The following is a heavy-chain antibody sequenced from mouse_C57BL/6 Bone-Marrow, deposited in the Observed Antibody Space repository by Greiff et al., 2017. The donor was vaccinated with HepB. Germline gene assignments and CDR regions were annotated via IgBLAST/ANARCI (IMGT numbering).Heavy chain of an antibody. V-gene: IGHV5-4*01. J-gene: IGHJ2*01. CDR3: ARTGRDFDY. CDR2: ISDGGSYT. D-gene: IGHD1-1*02. Sequence: DVQLQESGGGLVKPGGSLKLSCAASGFTFSSYAMSWVRQTPEKRLEWVATISDGGSYTYYPDNVKGRFTISRDNAKNNLYLQMSQLKSEDTAMYYCARTGRDFDYWGQGTTLTVSS. CDR1: GFTFSSYA.